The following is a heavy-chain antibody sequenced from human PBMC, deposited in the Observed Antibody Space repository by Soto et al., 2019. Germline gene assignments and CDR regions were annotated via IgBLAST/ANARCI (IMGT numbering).Heavy chain of an antibody. CDR1: GFTFSSYW. D-gene: IGHD3-3*01. Sequence: GGSLRLSCAASGFTFSSYWMSWVRQAPGKGLEWVANIKQDGSEKYYVDSVKGRFTISRDNAKNSLYLQMNSLRAEDTAVYYCARDTYYDFWSGYYRDAFDIWGQGTMVTVSS. J-gene: IGHJ3*02. CDR2: IKQDGSEK. V-gene: IGHV3-7*01. CDR3: ARDTYYDFWSGYYRDAFDI.